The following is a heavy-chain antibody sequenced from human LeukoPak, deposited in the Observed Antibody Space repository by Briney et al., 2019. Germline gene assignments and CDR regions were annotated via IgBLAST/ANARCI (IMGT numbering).Heavy chain of an antibody. CDR2: VRANGEN. J-gene: IGHJ3*02. CDR3: ARQPAYPAAFDI. CDR1: GGSINTYY. D-gene: IGHD1-1*01. Sequence: PSETLSLTCTVSGGSINTYYWSWIRQPPGKGLEWIAYVRANGENNYNPSLTPRVAISLDPAHPQLSLTLNFVTAADTAIYYCARQPAYPAAFDIWGRGTMVTVS. V-gene: IGHV4-4*08.